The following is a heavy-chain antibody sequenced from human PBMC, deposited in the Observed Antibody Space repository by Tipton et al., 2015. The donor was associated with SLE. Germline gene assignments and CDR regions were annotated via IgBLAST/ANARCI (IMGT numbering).Heavy chain of an antibody. Sequence: TLSLTCAVYGGSFSGYYWSWIRQPPGKGLEWIGEINHSGSTNYNPSLKSRVTISVDTSKNQFSLKLSSVTAADTAVYYCARVGRGKRNYGLDVWGQGTTVTVSS. V-gene: IGHV4-34*01. CDR2: INHSGST. J-gene: IGHJ6*02. CDR1: GGSFSGYY. CDR3: ARVGRGKRNYGLDV. D-gene: IGHD1-26*01.